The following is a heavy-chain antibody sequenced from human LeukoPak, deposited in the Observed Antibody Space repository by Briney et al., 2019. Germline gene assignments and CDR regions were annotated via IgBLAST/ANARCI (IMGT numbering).Heavy chain of an antibody. V-gene: IGHV3-33*08. CDR3: ARGSNLYSSGLIDN. Sequence: GRSLRLSCAASGFTFSSYGMHWVRQVPGKGLEWLAVVWYDGSNTYYADSVKGRFTISRDNSRDTLYLQMNSLRAEDTAVYYCARGSNLYSSGLIDNWGLGALVTVSS. CDR2: VWYDGSNT. J-gene: IGHJ4*02. CDR1: GFTFSSYG. D-gene: IGHD6-19*01.